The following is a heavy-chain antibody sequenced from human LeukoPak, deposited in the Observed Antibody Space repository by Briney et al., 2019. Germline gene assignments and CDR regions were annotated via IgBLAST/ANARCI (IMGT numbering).Heavy chain of an antibody. Sequence: ASVKVSCKASGYTFTSYAMHWVRQAPGQRLEWMGWINAGNGNTKYSQEFQGRVTITRDTSASTAYMELSSLRSEDTAVYYCAREVDYYDSSGYDTNYFDYWGQGTLVTVSS. CDR1: GYTFTSYA. J-gene: IGHJ4*02. V-gene: IGHV1-3*03. CDR3: AREVDYYDSSGYDTNYFDY. CDR2: INAGNGNT. D-gene: IGHD3-22*01.